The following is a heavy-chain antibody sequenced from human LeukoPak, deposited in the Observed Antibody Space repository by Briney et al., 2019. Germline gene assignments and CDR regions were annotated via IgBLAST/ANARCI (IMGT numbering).Heavy chain of an antibody. CDR2: IYPGDSDT. D-gene: IGHD4-17*01. CDR3: ARHGTTTVTYAFDI. J-gene: IGHJ3*02. CDR1: GDSFTSYW. V-gene: IGHV5-51*01. Sequence: GESLKISCKASGDSFTSYWIGWVRQMPGKGLEWMGVIYPGDSDTRYSPSFQGQVTISADKSVSTAYLHWSSLKASDTAMYYCARHGTTTVTYAFDIWGQGTMVTVSS.